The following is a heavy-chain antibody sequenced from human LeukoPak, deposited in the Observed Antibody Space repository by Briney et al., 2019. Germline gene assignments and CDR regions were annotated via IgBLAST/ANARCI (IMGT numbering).Heavy chain of an antibody. CDR3: ARSAYWFGESVGAFDI. CDR2: IYTSGST. V-gene: IGHV4-4*07. J-gene: IGHJ3*02. CDR1: GGSISSYY. Sequence: SETLSLTCTVSGGSISSYYWSWIRQPAGKGLEWIGRIYTSGSTNYNPSLKSRVTMSVDTSKNQFSLKLSSVTAADTALYYCARSAYWFGESVGAFDIWGQGTMVTVSS. D-gene: IGHD3-10*01.